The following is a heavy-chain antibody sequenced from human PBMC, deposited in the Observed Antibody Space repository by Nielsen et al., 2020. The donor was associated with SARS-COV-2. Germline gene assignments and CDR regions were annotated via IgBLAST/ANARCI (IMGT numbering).Heavy chain of an antibody. CDR2: IIPILGIA. CDR3: ARDRRDSSGWYEARWFDP. J-gene: IGHJ5*02. D-gene: IGHD6-19*01. CDR1: GGTFSSYA. V-gene: IGHV1-69*04. Sequence: SVKVSCKASGGTFSSYAISWVRQAPGQGLEWMGRIIPILGIANYAQKFQGRVTITADKSTSTAYMELSSLRSEDTAVYYCARDRRDSSGWYEARWFDPWGQGTLVTVSS.